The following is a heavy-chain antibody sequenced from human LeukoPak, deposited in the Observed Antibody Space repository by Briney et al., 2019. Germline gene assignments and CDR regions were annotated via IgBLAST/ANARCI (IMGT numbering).Heavy chain of an antibody. V-gene: IGHV3-48*03. CDR1: GFTLSSYE. CDR2: MSSSGNSK. J-gene: IGHJ4*02. Sequence: GGSLRLSCAASGFTLSSYEMNWVRQAPGKGLEWVSYMSSSGNSKHYADSVKGRFTISRDNAKNSLYLQMNSLRAEDTAVYYCARWSMATNGYYFDYWGQGTLVTVSS. D-gene: IGHD5-24*01. CDR3: ARWSMATNGYYFDY.